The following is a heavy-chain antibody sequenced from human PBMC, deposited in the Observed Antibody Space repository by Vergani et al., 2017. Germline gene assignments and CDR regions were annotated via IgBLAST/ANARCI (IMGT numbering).Heavy chain of an antibody. CDR3: ASLSSPGYYYYYGMDV. V-gene: IGHV1-2*04. CDR1: GYTFTGYY. J-gene: IGHJ6*02. Sequence: QVQLVQSGAEVKKPGASVKVSCKASGYTFTGYYMHWVRQAPGQGLEWMGWINPNSGGTNYAQKFQGWVTMTRDTSISTAYMELSRLRSEDTAVYYCASLSSPGYYYYYGMDVWGQGTTVTVSS. D-gene: IGHD3-10*01. CDR2: INPNSGGT.